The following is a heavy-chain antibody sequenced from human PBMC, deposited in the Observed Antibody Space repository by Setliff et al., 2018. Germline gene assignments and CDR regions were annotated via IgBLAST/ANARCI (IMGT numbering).Heavy chain of an antibody. CDR3: AGTPARGTTWLSPFDY. CDR1: GGFFDSGTHY. J-gene: IGHJ4*02. D-gene: IGHD3-9*01. CDR2: IQGTGNT. V-gene: IGHV4-61*02. Sequence: SETLSLTCTVTGGFFDSGTHYWSWIRQPAGKVPEWIGLIQGTGNTNYNPSLQSQATISIDTSKNQISLKITSVTAADTALYSCAGTPARGTTWLSPFDYWGQGIQVTVSS.